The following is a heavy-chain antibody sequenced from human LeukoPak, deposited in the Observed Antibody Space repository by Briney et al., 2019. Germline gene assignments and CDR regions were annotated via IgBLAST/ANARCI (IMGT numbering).Heavy chain of an antibody. D-gene: IGHD1-26*01. CDR3: ARQGYTVSYYFLDY. Sequence: SETLSLTCDVSGASLRSYWWGWVRQPAGKGLEWLGRIYSTGSTRFNPSLKSRLTLSIDTSTNQFSLKLTSVTAADTAVYFCARQGYTVSYYFLDYWSQGTLVTVSS. CDR2: IYSTGST. CDR1: GASLRSYW. V-gene: IGHV4-4*07. J-gene: IGHJ4*02.